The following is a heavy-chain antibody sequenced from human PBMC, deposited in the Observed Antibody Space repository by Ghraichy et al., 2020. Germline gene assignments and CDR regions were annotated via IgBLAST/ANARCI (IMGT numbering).Heavy chain of an antibody. CDR2: VHHTGST. V-gene: IGHV4-38-2*01. J-gene: IGHJ4*02. Sequence: SETLSLTCGVSGYSVSSGYYWGWIRQPPGRGLEWIGTVHHTGSTYYTASLKSRVTISLDPSKNQFSLRLRSVTAADTAVYYCARVPIEDGYNLDYWGQGALVTVSS. D-gene: IGHD5-24*01. CDR3: ARVPIEDGYNLDY. CDR1: GYSVSSGYY.